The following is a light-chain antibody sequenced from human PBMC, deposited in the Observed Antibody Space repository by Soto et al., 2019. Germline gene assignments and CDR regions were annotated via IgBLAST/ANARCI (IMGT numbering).Light chain of an antibody. J-gene: IGLJ1*01. CDR1: RSDIGDSNF. V-gene: IGLV2-14*01. Sequence: QSVLTQPASVSGSPGQSVTISCTGPRSDIGDSNFISWYQHSPGKAPRLLLYEVNNRPSGVSKRFSGSKAGNTASLTISGLLDDDEADYFCASFRSGTILVFGSGTKVTVL. CDR2: EVN. CDR3: ASFRSGTILV.